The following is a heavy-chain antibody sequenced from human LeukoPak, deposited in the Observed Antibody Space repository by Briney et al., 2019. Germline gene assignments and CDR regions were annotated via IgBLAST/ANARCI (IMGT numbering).Heavy chain of an antibody. V-gene: IGHV3-9*01. D-gene: IGHD6-6*01. J-gene: IGHJ3*02. CDR3: AREKPGSSGAFDI. CDR2: ISWNSGSI. Sequence: GGSLRLSCAASGFTFDDYAMHWVRQAPGKGLEWVSGISWNSGSIGYADSVKGRFTISRDNAKNSLYLQMNSLRAEDTAVYYCAREKPGSSGAFDIWGQGTMVTVSS. CDR1: GFTFDDYA.